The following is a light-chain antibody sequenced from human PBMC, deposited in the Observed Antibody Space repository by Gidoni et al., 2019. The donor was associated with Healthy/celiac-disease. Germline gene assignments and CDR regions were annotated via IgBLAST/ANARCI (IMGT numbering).Light chain of an antibody. CDR1: SSNIGAGYD. Sequence: QSVLTQPPSVSGAPGQRVTISCTGSSSNIGAGYDLHWYQQLPGTAPKLLVYGNSNRPSGVPDRFSGSKSGTSASLAITGLQAEDEADYYCQSYDSSLRGSLFGGGTKLTVL. V-gene: IGLV1-40*01. CDR2: GNS. CDR3: QSYDSSLRGSL. J-gene: IGLJ2*01.